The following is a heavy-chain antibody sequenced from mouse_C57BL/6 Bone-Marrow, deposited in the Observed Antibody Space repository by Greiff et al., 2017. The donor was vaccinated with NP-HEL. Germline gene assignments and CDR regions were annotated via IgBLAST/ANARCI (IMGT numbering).Heavy chain of an antibody. CDR2: IDPETGGT. CDR1: GYTFTDYE. J-gene: IGHJ4*01. Sequence: VHLVESGAELVRPGASVTLSCKASGYTFTDYEMHWVKQTPVHGLEWIGAIDPETGGTAYNQKFKGKAILTADKSSSTAYMELRSLTSEDSAVYYCTRPYYSIPYAMDYWGQGTSVTVSS. V-gene: IGHV1-15*01. D-gene: IGHD2-5*01. CDR3: TRPYYSIPYAMDY.